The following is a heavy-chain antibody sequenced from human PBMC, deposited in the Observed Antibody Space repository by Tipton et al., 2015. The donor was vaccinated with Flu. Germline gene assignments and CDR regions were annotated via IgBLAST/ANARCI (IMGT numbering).Heavy chain of an antibody. J-gene: IGHJ3*01. CDR1: GYSISSGYY. Sequence: TLSLTCSVSGYSISSGYYWGWIRQPPGKGLEWIGSIYHTGSTYYNPSLKSRVTISVDTSKNQFSLKLSSVTAADTAVYYCARACGSGGNRWFDPWGQGKMVTVSS. CDR3: ARACGSGGNRWFDP. V-gene: IGHV4-38-2*02. D-gene: IGHD2-15*01. CDR2: IYHTGST.